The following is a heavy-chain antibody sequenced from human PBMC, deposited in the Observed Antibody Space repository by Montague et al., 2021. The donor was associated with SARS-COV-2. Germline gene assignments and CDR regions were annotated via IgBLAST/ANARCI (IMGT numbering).Heavy chain of an antibody. V-gene: IGHV3-66*02. J-gene: IGHJ6*02. CDR3: ARDIQLHYYYYGMDV. Sequence: SLRLSCAASGFTVSSNYMSWVRQAPGKGLEWVSVIYSGGSTYYADSVKGRFTISRDNSKSTLYLQMNSLRAEDTAVYYRARDIQLHYYYYGMDVWGQGTTVTVSS. CDR2: IYSGGST. D-gene: IGHD5-18*01. CDR1: GFTVSSNY.